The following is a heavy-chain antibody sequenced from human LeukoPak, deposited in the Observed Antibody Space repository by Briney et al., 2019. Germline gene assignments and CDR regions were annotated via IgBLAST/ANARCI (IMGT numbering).Heavy chain of an antibody. J-gene: IGHJ3*02. V-gene: IGHV1-18*01. CDR3: ARDLAIVGAKECAFDI. D-gene: IGHD1-26*01. CDR2: ISAYKGNT. CDR1: GHTFTSFG. Sequence: SVKVSCKAYGHTFTSFGIRWVRQAPGQGLEWMGWISAYKGNTNYAKKLQGRVTMTTDTSTSTAYMELRSLRSDDTAVYYCARDLAIVGAKECAFDIWGQGTMVTVSS.